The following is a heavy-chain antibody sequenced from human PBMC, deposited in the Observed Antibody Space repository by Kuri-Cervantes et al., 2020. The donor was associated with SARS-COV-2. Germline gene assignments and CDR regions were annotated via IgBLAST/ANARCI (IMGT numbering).Heavy chain of an antibody. CDR1: GFSFSTYD. D-gene: IGHD1-26*01. CDR3: AKDGMRGSYYSHFDY. V-gene: IGHV3-23*03. Sequence: GGSLRLSCAASGFSFSTYDMNRVRQAPGKGLEWVSVIYSGGSSTYYADSVKGRFTISRDNAKNSLYLQMNSLRAEDTAVYYCAKDGMRGSYYSHFDYRGQGTLVTVSS. J-gene: IGHJ4*02. CDR2: IYSGGSST.